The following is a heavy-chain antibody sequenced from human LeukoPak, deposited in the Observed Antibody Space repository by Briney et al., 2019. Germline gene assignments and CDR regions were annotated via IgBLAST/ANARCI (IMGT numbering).Heavy chain of an antibody. D-gene: IGHD3-10*01. CDR1: GGSISSGGYY. Sequence: SETLSLTCTVSGGSISSGGYYWSWIRQHPGKGLEWIGYIYYSGSTYYNPSLKSRVTISVDTSKNQSSLKLSSVTAADTAVYYCARAVMVRGVIRDDAFEIWGQGTMVTVSS. CDR2: IYYSGST. J-gene: IGHJ3*02. CDR3: ARAVMVRGVIRDDAFEI. V-gene: IGHV4-31*03.